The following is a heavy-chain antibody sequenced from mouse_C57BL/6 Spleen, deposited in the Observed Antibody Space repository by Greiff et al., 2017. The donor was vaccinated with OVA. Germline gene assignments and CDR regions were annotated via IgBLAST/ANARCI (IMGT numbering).Heavy chain of an antibody. V-gene: IGHV1-81*01. CDR2: IYPRSGNT. D-gene: IGHD1-1*01. J-gene: IGHJ1*03. Sequence: QVQLKESGAELARPGASVKLSCKASGYTFTSYGISWVKQRTGQGLEWIGEIYPRSGNTYYNEKFKGKATLTADKSSSTAYMELRSLTSEDSAVYFCARWDYYGSSYGWYFDVWGTGTTVTVSS. CDR1: GYTFTSYG. CDR3: ARWDYYGSSYGWYFDV.